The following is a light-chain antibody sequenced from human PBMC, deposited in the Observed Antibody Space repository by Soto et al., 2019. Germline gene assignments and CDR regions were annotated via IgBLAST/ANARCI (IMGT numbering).Light chain of an antibody. J-gene: IGKJ4*01. CDR2: DAS. CDR1: QSISSN. Sequence: ETVMTQSPATLSVSPGERATLSCRASQSISSNLAWFQQKPDQAPRLLIYDASTMATGFPARFSGSGSGTEFTLTISSLQSEDFAVYYCQQYNNWPLTFGGGTKVEIK. V-gene: IGKV3-15*01. CDR3: QQYNNWPLT.